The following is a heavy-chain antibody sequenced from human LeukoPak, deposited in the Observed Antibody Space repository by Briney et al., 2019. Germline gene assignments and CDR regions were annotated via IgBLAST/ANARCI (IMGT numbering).Heavy chain of an antibody. J-gene: IGHJ3*02. D-gene: IGHD7-27*01. CDR1: GGSISSYY. Sequence: PSETLSLTCTVSGGSISSYYWSWIRQPPGKGLEWIGYIYYSGSTNYNPSLKSRVTISVDTSKNQFSLKLSSVTAADTAVYYCARRGSVRELGAFDIWGQGTMVTVSS. V-gene: IGHV4-59*08. CDR3: ARRGSVRELGAFDI. CDR2: IYYSGST.